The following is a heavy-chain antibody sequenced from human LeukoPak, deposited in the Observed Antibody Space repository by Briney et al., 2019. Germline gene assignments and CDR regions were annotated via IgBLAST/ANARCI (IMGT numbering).Heavy chain of an antibody. J-gene: IGHJ6*03. D-gene: IGHD2-2*01. CDR2: ISSSSSYI. CDR1: GFTFSSYS. V-gene: IGHV3-21*01. CDR3: ARAPTDIVVVPAANPGGYYYYMDV. Sequence: GGTLRLSCAASGFTFSSYSMNWVRQAPGKGLEWVSSISSSSSYIYYADSVKGRFTISRDNAKNSLYLQMNSLRAEDTAVYYCARAPTDIVVVPAANPGGYYYYMDVWGKGTTVTVSS.